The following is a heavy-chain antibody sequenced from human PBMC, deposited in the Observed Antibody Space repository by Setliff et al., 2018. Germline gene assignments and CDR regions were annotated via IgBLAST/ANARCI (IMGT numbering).Heavy chain of an antibody. CDR2: IRQDGGQT. J-gene: IGHJ3*02. Sequence: PGGSLRLSCVASEFTFSNYWMTWVHQAPGKGLEWVANIRQDGGQTYYEDSVKGRFTISRDNAKNSLYLQMNSLRAEDTALYYCATDRNYYDSDTFYDAFDIWGQGTMVTVSS. CDR1: EFTFSNYW. V-gene: IGHV3-7*01. D-gene: IGHD3-22*01. CDR3: ATDRNYYDSDTFYDAFDI.